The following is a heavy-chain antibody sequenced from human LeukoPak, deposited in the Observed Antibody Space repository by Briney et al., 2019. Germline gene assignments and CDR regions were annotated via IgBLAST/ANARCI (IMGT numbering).Heavy chain of an antibody. CDR2: IYPGDSDT. CDR3: ARPPERGGEDY. Sequence: GESLKISCKGSGYSFTSYWIGWVRQMPGKGLEWMGIIYPGDSDTRYSPSFQGQATISADKSISTAYLQWSSLKASDTAMYCGARPPERGGEDYWGQGTLVTVSS. V-gene: IGHV5-51*01. D-gene: IGHD2-21*01. J-gene: IGHJ4*02. CDR1: GYSFTSYW.